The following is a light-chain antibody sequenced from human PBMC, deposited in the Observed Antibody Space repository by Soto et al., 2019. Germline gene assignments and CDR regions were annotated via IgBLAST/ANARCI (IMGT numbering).Light chain of an antibody. CDR1: QGINNY. Sequence: DIQMTQSPSAMSASVGDRVTITCRASQGINNYLVWFQQKPGKVPQRLIYAASSLQSGVPSRFSGSGSGKEFTLTISSLKPEDFATYYCLQHNSSPLTLGGGTKVDIK. V-gene: IGKV1-17*03. J-gene: IGKJ4*01. CDR2: AAS. CDR3: LQHNSSPLT.